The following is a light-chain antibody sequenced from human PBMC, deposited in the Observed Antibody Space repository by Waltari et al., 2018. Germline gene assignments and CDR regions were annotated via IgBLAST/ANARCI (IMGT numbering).Light chain of an antibody. CDR1: QSVLYSSNNKNY. J-gene: IGKJ5*01. Sequence: DIVLTQSPDSLPVSLGERATINCKSSQSVLYSSNNKNYLAWYQHKPGQPPKLLIYWASTRESGVPDRFSGSGSGTDFTLTISSLQAEDVALYYCQQHYSTPITFGQGTRLEIK. CDR2: WAS. V-gene: IGKV4-1*01. CDR3: QQHYSTPIT.